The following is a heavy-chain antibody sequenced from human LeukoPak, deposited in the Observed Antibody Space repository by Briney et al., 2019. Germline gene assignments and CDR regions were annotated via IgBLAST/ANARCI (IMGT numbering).Heavy chain of an antibody. Sequence: TGGSLRLSCAASGFTFSSYSMNWVRQAPGKGLEWVSYISSSSSTIYYADSVKGRFTISRDNAKNSLYLQMNSLRAEDTAVYYCARDQVTMIVPQVAFDIWGQGTMVTVSS. CDR1: GFTFSSYS. J-gene: IGHJ3*02. CDR3: ARDQVTMIVPQVAFDI. CDR2: ISSSSSTI. D-gene: IGHD3-22*01. V-gene: IGHV3-48*01.